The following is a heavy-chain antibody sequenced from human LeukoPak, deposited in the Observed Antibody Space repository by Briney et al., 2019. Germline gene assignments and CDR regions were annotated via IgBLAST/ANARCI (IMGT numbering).Heavy chain of an antibody. V-gene: IGHV3-23*01. CDR2: ITPTGGTT. CDR3: AKWTSARGSTFDY. D-gene: IGHD3/OR15-3a*01. Sequence: GGSLRLSCAASGFTFNTYAMSWVRQAPGKGLEWVSSITPTGGTTYYADSVKGRFTISRDNSKKTLYPQMNSLRAEDTAVYYCAKWTSARGSTFDYWGQGTLVTVSS. CDR1: GFTFNTYA. J-gene: IGHJ4*02.